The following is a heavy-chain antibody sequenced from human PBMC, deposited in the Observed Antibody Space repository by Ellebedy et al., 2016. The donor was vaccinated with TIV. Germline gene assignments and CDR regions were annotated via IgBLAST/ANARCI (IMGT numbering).Heavy chain of an antibody. CDR2: MYSSGSS. V-gene: IGHV4-39*01. D-gene: IGHD3-3*01. CDR3: ARRADLARSGYYLFDY. CDR1: GGSISSGGYS. Sequence: SETLSLXXAVSGGSISSGGYSWSWIRQPPGKGLEWIGTMYSSGSSDSNPSLRSRVTISVDTSKNEFSLRLTSVTAADTAVYYCARRADLARSGYYLFDYWGQGTLVTVSS. J-gene: IGHJ4*02.